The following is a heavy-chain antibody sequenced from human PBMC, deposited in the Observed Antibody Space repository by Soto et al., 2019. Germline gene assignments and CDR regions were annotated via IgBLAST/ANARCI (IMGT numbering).Heavy chain of an antibody. CDR1: GFTFSNHW. D-gene: IGHD1-26*01. Sequence: EVQLVESGGGLVQPGGSLRVSCAASGFTFSNHWMHWVRQAPRKGLVWVSRINSDGSSTNYADSVKGRFTISRDSAKNTLYLQMNSLRAEDTALYYCARARSPDYYGMDVWGQGPTVTVSS. CDR3: ARARSPDYYGMDV. CDR2: INSDGSST. V-gene: IGHV3-74*01. J-gene: IGHJ6*02.